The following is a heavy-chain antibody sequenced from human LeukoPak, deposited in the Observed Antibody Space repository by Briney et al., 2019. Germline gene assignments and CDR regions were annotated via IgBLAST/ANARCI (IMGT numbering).Heavy chain of an antibody. J-gene: IGHJ4*02. CDR3: ASSPYSSGWYRLEDY. D-gene: IGHD6-19*01. CDR1: GGTFSSYA. Sequence: ASVKVSCKASGGTFSSYAISWVRQAPGQGLERMGGIIPIFGTANYAQKFQGRVTITADESTSTAYMELSSLRSEDTAVYYCASSPYSSGWYRLEDYWGQGTLVTVSS. CDR2: IIPIFGTA. V-gene: IGHV1-69*13.